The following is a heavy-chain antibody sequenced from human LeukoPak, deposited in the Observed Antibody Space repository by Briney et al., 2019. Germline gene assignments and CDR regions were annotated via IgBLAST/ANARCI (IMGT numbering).Heavy chain of an antibody. D-gene: IGHD3-10*01. CDR1: GFTFCDYA. CDR3: SREESMIRGVPSRIDY. CDR2: IRSKAYGGTT. Sequence: GGSLRLSCTVSGFTFCDYAMSWVRQAPGKGLEWVGFIRSKAYGGTTEYAASVKGRFTISRDDSKSIAYLQMNSLKTADTAVYYCSREESMIRGVPSRIDYWGQGTLVTVSP. J-gene: IGHJ4*02. V-gene: IGHV3-49*04.